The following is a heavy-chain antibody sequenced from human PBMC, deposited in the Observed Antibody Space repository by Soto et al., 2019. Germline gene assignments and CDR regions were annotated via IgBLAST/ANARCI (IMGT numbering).Heavy chain of an antibody. CDR1: GYSFTSYR. J-gene: IGHJ6*02. V-gene: IGHV5-51*01. CDR2: IYPGDSDT. CDR3: AKDRGLLECNPTQSQCGYYYYGMDV. Sequence: GESLKISCKGSGYSFTSYRIGWVRQMPGKGLEWMGIIYPGDSDTRYSPSFQGQVTISADKSISTAYLQWSSLKASDTAMYYCAKDRGLLECNPTQSQCGYYYYGMDVWGQGTTVTVSS. D-gene: IGHD3-3*01.